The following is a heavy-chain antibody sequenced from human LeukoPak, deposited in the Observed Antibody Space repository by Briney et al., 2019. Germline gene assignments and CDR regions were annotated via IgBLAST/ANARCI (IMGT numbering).Heavy chain of an antibody. CDR2: ISSSSYI. V-gene: IGHV3-21*01. D-gene: IGHD3-22*01. Sequence: GGSLRLSCAASGFTFSSYSMNWVRQAPGKGLEWVSSISSSSYIYYADSVKGRFTISRDNAKSSLYLQMNSLRAEDTTVYYCARGRSSMIVVDAFDIWGQGTMVTVSS. CDR1: GFTFSSYS. J-gene: IGHJ3*02. CDR3: ARGRSSMIVVDAFDI.